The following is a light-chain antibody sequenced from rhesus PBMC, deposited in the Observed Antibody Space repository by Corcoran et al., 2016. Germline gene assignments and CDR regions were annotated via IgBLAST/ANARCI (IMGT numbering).Light chain of an antibody. CDR2: NAS. Sequence: DIQMTQSPSSLSASVGDKVTITCHASQRVGSWLAWYQQKPGKAPKPLIYNASSLESGVPSRFRGSRSGTDYTLTISSLQPEDFATYFCQQYDDLPWTFGQGTKVEIK. J-gene: IGKJ1*01. CDR3: QQYDDLPWT. CDR1: QRVGSW. V-gene: IGKV1-19*01.